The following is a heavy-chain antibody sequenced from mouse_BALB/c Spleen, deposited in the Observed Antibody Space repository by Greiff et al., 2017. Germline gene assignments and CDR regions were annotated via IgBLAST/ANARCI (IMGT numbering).Heavy chain of an antibody. CDR2: INPDSSTI. CDR3: ARHYYYGSSPAWFAY. Sequence: EVKLVESGGGLVQPGGSLKLSCAASGFDFSRYWMSWVRQAPGKGLEWIGEINPDSSTINYTPSLKDKFIISRDNAKNTLYLQMSKVRSEDTALYYCARHYYYGSSPAWFAYWGQGTLVTVSA. V-gene: IGHV4-1*02. D-gene: IGHD1-1*01. CDR1: GFDFSRYW. J-gene: IGHJ3*01.